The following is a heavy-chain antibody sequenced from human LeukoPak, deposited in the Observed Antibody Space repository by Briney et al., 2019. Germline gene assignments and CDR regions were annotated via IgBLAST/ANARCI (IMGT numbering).Heavy chain of an antibody. CDR1: GFTFDDYA. J-gene: IGHJ3*02. Sequence: PGRSLRLSCAASGFTFDDYAMHWVRQAPGKGLEWVSGISWNSGSIGYADSVKGRFTISRDNAKNSLYLQMNSLRAEDTALYYCAKDIFYDTLNAFDIWGQGTMVTVSS. CDR2: ISWNSGSI. D-gene: IGHD3-22*01. V-gene: IGHV3-9*01. CDR3: AKDIFYDTLNAFDI.